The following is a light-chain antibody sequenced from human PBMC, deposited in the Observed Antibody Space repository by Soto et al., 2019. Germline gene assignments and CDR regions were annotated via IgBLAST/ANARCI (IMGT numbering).Light chain of an antibody. CDR3: SSYSSTTTPYV. V-gene: IGLV2-23*01. J-gene: IGLJ1*01. CDR1: SSDVGNYNL. Sequence: SVLTPPASVSGSPGQSITISCTGTSSDVGNYNLVSWYQQHLGKAPRLIIFETRKRPSGVSNRFSGSKSGNTASLTISGLQAEDEATYYCSSYSSTTTPYVFGGGTKVTV. CDR2: ETR.